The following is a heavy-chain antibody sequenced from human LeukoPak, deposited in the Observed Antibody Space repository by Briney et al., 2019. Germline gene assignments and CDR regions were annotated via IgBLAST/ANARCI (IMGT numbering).Heavy chain of an antibody. D-gene: IGHD1-26*01. J-gene: IGHJ4*02. Sequence: SETLSLTCTASGGSISNYYWSWLRQPPGKGLEWIGYIFYSGSTHYNPSLKSRVTISIDTSKNQFSLKLSSVTAADTAVYYCAREGTDSGFDYWGQGTLVTVSS. CDR1: GGSISNYY. CDR2: IFYSGST. CDR3: AREGTDSGFDY. V-gene: IGHV4-59*01.